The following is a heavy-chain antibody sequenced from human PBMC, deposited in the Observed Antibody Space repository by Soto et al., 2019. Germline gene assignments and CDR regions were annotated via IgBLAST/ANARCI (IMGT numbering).Heavy chain of an antibody. D-gene: IGHD3-10*01. J-gene: IGHJ4*02. CDR1: GFTFSSYA. V-gene: IGHV3-23*01. Sequence: EVQLLESGGGLVQPGGSLRLSCAASGFTFSSYAMSWVRQAPGKGLEWVSAISGSGGSTYYADSVKGRFTSSRDNSKNTLYLRMDSLRAEDTAVYYCAKDGPWFGELRGDYWGQGTLVTVSA. CDR2: ISGSGGST. CDR3: AKDGPWFGELRGDY.